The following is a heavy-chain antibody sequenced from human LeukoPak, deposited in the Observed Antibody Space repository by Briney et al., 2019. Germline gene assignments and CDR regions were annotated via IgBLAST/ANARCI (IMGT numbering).Heavy chain of an antibody. Sequence: SETLSLTCTVSGGSISSSSYYWSWIRQPAGKGLEWIGEINHSGSTNYNPSLKSRVTISVDTSKNQFSLKLSSVTAADAAVYYCARSVFYSSSWYDYWGQGTLVTVSS. CDR1: GGSISSSSYY. V-gene: IGHV4-39*07. CDR3: ARSVFYSSSWYDY. CDR2: INHSGST. J-gene: IGHJ4*02. D-gene: IGHD6-13*01.